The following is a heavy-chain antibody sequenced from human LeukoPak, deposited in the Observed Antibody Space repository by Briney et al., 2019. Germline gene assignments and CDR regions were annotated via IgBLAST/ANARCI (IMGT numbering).Heavy chain of an antibody. CDR2: ISSGGST. D-gene: IGHD6-19*01. CDR1: GFTFSSYA. Sequence: PGGSLRLSCAASGFTFSSYAMSWVRQAPGKGLEWASVISSGGSTNYADSVKGRFTISRDNSKNTLYLQMNSLRAEDSAVYYCAKAHSSGWYAIDYWGQGTLVTVSS. J-gene: IGHJ4*02. CDR3: AKAHSSGWYAIDY. V-gene: IGHV3-23*01.